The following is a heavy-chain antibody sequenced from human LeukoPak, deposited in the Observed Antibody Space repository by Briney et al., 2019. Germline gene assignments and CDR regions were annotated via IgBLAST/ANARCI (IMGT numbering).Heavy chain of an antibody. Sequence: ASVKVSCKASGYTFTTYYMHWVRQAPGQGLEWMGGIIPIFGTANYAQKFQGRVTITADESTSTAYMELSSLRSEDTAVYYCARETSGYSYGYSFDYWGQGTLVTVSS. V-gene: IGHV1-69*13. CDR3: ARETSGYSYGYSFDY. CDR1: GYTFTTYY. CDR2: IIPIFGTA. D-gene: IGHD5-18*01. J-gene: IGHJ4*02.